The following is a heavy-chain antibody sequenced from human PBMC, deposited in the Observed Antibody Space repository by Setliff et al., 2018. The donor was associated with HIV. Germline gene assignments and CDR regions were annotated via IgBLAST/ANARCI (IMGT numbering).Heavy chain of an antibody. CDR3: ARSTVGAGASFP. J-gene: IGHJ5*02. D-gene: IGHD1-26*01. Sequence: VSGDSINTHYWSWIRQPPGKGLEWIGCISHSGNTNFNRSLNSRVTISLDTSKNQFSLRLTSLTAADTAIYYCARSTVGAGASFPWGRGILVTVSS. V-gene: IGHV4-59*11. CDR1: GDSINTHY. CDR2: ISHSGNT.